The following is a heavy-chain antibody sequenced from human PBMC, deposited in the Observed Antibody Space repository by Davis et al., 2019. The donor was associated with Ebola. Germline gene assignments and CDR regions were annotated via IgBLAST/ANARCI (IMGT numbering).Heavy chain of an antibody. Sequence: PGGSLRLSCAASGFTFSSYGMHWVRQAPGKGLEWVAVISYDGSNKYYADSVKGRFTISRDNSKNTLYLQMNSLRAEDTAVYYCAKGLDIVVVPAPGIDIWGQGTMVTVSS. CDR3: AKGLDIVVVPAPGIDI. CDR1: GFTFSSYG. CDR2: ISYDGSNK. D-gene: IGHD2-2*01. J-gene: IGHJ3*02. V-gene: IGHV3-30*18.